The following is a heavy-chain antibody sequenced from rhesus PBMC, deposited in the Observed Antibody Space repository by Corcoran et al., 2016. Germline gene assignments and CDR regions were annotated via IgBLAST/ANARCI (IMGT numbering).Heavy chain of an antibody. CDR3: AREDTATVNNEGFDY. D-gene: IGHD5-12*01. Sequence: QVQLVQSGAEVKKPGSSVKVSCKASGYNFTDYYMHWVRLAPRQGLEWMGWINPYNGNTKYEQKCQGTVTMTRDTSTSTVYSELSSLRSEDTAVYYCAREDTATVNNEGFDYWGQGVLVTVSS. J-gene: IGHJ4*01. V-gene: IGHV1S2*01. CDR1: GYNFTDYY. CDR2: INPYNGNT.